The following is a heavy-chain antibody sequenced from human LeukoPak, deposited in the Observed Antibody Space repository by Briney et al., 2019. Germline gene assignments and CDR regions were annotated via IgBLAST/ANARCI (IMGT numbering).Heavy chain of an antibody. D-gene: IGHD4-23*01. CDR3: ARTYYSGNSLGYFDL. V-gene: IGHV3-53*01. CDR2: IYGGGGT. Sequence: GGSLRLSCTASGFTVSSNYLSWVRQAPGRGLEWVSIIYGGGGTYYAASVKGRFTISRDNSKNTLYLQMNSLRAEDTAVYYCARTYYSGNSLGYFDLWGRGTLVTASS. CDR1: GFTVSSNY. J-gene: IGHJ2*01.